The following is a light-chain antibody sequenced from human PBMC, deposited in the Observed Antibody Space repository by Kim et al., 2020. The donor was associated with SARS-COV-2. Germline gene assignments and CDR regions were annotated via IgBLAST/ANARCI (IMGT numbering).Light chain of an antibody. CDR3: CSFAGSTTFAL. Sequence: SFPIASTGASSDIGTYTLVSWYQHHPGKAPKVIIYGGDERLSGVSHRFSGSKSGNTASLTISGLQSEDEAYYYCCSFAGSTTFALFGGGTQLTVL. V-gene: IGLV2-23*03. CDR1: SSDIGTYTL. CDR2: GGD. J-gene: IGLJ2*01.